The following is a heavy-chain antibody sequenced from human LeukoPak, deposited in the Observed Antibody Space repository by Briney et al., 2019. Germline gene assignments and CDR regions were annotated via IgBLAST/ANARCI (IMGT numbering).Heavy chain of an antibody. J-gene: IGHJ4*02. CDR1: GFTFSSYG. D-gene: IGHD1-26*01. CDR2: ISYDGSNK. CDR3: ARARGSYYSLGYFDY. V-gene: IGHV3-30*03. Sequence: AGGSLRLSCAASGFTFSSYGMHWVRQAPGKGLEWVAVISYDGSNKYYADSVKGRFTISRDNSKNTLYLQMNSLRAEDTAVYYCARARGSYYSLGYFDYWGQGTLVTVSS.